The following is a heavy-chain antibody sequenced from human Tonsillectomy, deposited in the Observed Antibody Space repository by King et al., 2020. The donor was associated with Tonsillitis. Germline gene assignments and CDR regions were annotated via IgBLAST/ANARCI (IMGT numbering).Heavy chain of an antibody. Sequence: QLVQSGAEVKKPGESLKISCKVSGYNFTTYWIGWVRQMPGKGLEWMGIIYPDDSDARYSPSFQGQVSISADKSIPTAYLQWSSLKASDTAIFYCARGEGFDFDYWGQGTLVTVSS. D-gene: IGHD3-16*01. V-gene: IGHV5-51*01. CDR1: GYNFTTYW. CDR3: ARGEGFDFDY. J-gene: IGHJ4*02. CDR2: IYPDDSDA.